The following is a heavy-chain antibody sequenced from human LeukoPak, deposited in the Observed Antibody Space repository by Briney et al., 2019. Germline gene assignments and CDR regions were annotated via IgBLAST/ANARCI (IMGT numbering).Heavy chain of an antibody. CDR3: ARVGYSIDY. J-gene: IGHJ4*02. Sequence: PSETLSLTCAVYGGSFSGYYWSWIRQPPGKGLEWIGEINHSGSTNYNPSLKSRVTISVDTSKNQFSLKLSSVTAADTAVYYCARVGYSIDYWGQGTLVTVSP. CDR2: INHSGST. V-gene: IGHV4-34*01. D-gene: IGHD2-15*01. CDR1: GGSFSGYY.